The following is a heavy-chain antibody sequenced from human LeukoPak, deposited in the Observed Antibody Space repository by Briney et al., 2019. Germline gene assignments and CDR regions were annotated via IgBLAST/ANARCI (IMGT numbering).Heavy chain of an antibody. J-gene: IGHJ6*02. CDR2: INHSGST. D-gene: IGHD3-10*01. V-gene: IGHV4-34*01. Sequence: SETLSLTCAVYGGSFSGYYWSWIRQPPGKGLEWIGEINHSGSTNYNPSLKSRVTISVDTSKNQFSLKLSSVTAADTAVYYCARLGRSYYYYGTDVWGQGTTVTVSS. CDR3: ARLGRSYYYYGTDV. CDR1: GGSFSGYY.